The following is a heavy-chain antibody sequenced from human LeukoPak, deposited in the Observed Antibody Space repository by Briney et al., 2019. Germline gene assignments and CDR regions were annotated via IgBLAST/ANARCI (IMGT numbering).Heavy chain of an antibody. V-gene: IGHV4-59*01. D-gene: IGHD6-13*01. CDR3: AGGPYPAAGTDHQFDY. Sequence: PSETLSLTCTVSGASISSYYWSWIRQPPGKGLEWIGYIFYSGSTLYNPSLQSRVTISVDTSKNQFSLKLTSVTAADTAVYYCAGGPYPAAGTDHQFDYWGQGTLVTVSS. J-gene: IGHJ4*02. CDR1: GASISSYY. CDR2: IFYSGST.